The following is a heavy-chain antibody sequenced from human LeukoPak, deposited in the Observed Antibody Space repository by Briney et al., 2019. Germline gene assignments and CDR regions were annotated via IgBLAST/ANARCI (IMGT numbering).Heavy chain of an antibody. CDR1: GYTFTSYG. Sequence: ASVKVSCKASGYTFTSYGISWVRQAPGQGLEWMGWISAYNGNTNYAQKLQGRVTMTTDTSTSTAYMELRSLRSDDTAVYYCARVRLGDYDILTGYSPDDFDYWGQGTLVTVSS. CDR2: ISAYNGNT. D-gene: IGHD3-9*01. V-gene: IGHV1-18*01. CDR3: ARVRLGDYDILTGYSPDDFDY. J-gene: IGHJ4*02.